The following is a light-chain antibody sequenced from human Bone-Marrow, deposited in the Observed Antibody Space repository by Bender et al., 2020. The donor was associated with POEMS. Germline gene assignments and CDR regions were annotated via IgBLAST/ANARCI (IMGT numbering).Light chain of an antibody. CDR2: SNN. J-gene: IGLJ3*02. CDR3: SSCDDSLNAWV. CDR1: SSNLGNKA. Sequence: QSVLTQPPSASGTPGQSVTISCSGTSSNLGNKAANWYQHVPGTAPKLLIHSNNQRPSGLPDRFSASSSDTSASLAISGLHSHHDADYYCSSCDDSLNAWVFGGGTKLTVL. V-gene: IGLV1-44*01.